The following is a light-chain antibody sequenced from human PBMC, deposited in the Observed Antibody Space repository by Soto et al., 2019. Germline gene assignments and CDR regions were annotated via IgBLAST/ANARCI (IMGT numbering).Light chain of an antibody. CDR1: SSDVGGYNY. CDR3: NPYAGRNTVV. Sequence: QSALTQPPSASGSPGQSVTISCTGTSSDVGGYNYLSWYQQRPGKAPKLVIYEVSKRPSGVPDRFSGSKSDNTASLTVSGLQAEDEADYYCNPYAGRNTVVFGGGTKVTVL. V-gene: IGLV2-8*01. CDR2: EVS. J-gene: IGLJ2*01.